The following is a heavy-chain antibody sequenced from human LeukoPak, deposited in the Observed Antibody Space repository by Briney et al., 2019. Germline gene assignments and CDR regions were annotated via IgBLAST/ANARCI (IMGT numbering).Heavy chain of an antibody. V-gene: IGHV4-61*01. CDR3: ARFKSGGFSYFDS. CDR2: LFSTGSA. Sequence: PSETLSLTCSVSGASLTRPTYYQWSWIRQPPGKGLELIGSLFSTGSATLNPSLKSRVTMSLDTSKSQFSLQLSSVTAEDSAVYYCARFKSGGFSYFDSWGHGTLVAVSS. J-gene: IGHJ4*01. D-gene: IGHD3-3*01. CDR1: GASLTRPTYY.